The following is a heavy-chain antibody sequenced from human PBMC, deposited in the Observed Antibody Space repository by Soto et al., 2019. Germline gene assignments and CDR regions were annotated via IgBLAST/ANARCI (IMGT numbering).Heavy chain of an antibody. V-gene: IGHV2-5*02. Sequence: QITLNESGPPQVNPRQTLTLTCTFSGFSLTTSGVGVGWIRQSPGKAPEWLALLYWDDDKRYSPSLKSRLTITKDTSKNQVVLTMADLDPADTATYYCAHRVLRTVFGLVTTTAIYFDFWGQGTPVAVSS. CDR2: LYWDDDK. CDR1: GFSLTTSGVG. CDR3: AHRVLRTVFGLVTTTAIYFDF. D-gene: IGHD3-3*01. J-gene: IGHJ4*02.